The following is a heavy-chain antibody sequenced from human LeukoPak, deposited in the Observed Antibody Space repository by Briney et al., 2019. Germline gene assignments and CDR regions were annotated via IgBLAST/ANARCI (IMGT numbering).Heavy chain of an antibody. CDR3: ARGDCSTISCPFDP. J-gene: IGHJ5*02. Sequence: ASVKVSCKASGYTFTGYYIHWVRQAPGQGLEWMGWISPNSGGTKYAQNFQGRVTMTRDTSISTAYMELNRLRSDDTAVYYCARGDCSTISCPFDPWGQGTLLTVSS. V-gene: IGHV1-2*02. CDR2: ISPNSGGT. D-gene: IGHD2-2*01. CDR1: GYTFTGYY.